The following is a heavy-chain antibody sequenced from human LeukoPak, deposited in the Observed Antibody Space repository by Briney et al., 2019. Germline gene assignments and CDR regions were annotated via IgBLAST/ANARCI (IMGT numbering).Heavy chain of an antibody. V-gene: IGHV3-48*03. CDR1: GFILSSYE. CDR3: ARDNYSGSRYFDH. D-gene: IGHD1-26*01. J-gene: IGHJ4*02. CDR2: ISSSGRTM. Sequence: PGGSLRLSCAPSGFILSSYEMSSVRQAPGKGLEWVSYISSSGRTMYYADSVKGRFTVSRDNAKNSLYLQMNSLRAEDTAIYYCARDNYSGSRYFDHWGQGTLVTVSS.